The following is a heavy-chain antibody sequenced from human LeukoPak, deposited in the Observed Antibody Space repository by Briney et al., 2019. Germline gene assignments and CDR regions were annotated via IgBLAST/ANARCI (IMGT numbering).Heavy chain of an antibody. D-gene: IGHD2-2*02. CDR3: ARGIGYCSSTSCYTAY. Sequence: ASVKVSCKASGYTFTSYDINWVRQATGQGLEWMGWMNPNSGNTGYAQKFQGRVTMTRDTSISTAYMELSRLRSGNTAVYYSARGIGYCSSTSCYTAYWGQGTLVTVSS. CDR1: GYTFTSYD. V-gene: IGHV1-8*01. J-gene: IGHJ4*02. CDR2: MNPNSGNT.